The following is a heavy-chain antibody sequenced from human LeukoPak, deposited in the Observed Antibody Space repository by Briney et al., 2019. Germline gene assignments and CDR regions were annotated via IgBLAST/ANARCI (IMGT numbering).Heavy chain of an antibody. Sequence: PSETLSLTCTVSGGSISSGSYYWSWIRQPAGKGLEWIGRIYTSGSTNYNPSLKSRVTISVDTSKNQFSLKLSSVTAAGTAVYYCARDRIAAAVLDYWGQGTLVTVSS. CDR2: IYTSGST. CDR1: GGSISSGSYY. V-gene: IGHV4-61*02. D-gene: IGHD6-13*01. J-gene: IGHJ4*02. CDR3: ARDRIAAAVLDY.